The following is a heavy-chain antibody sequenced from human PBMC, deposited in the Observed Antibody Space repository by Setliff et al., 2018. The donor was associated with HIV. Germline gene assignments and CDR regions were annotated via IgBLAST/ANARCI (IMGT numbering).Heavy chain of an antibody. CDR1: GFSFRSYA. V-gene: IGHV3-23*01. J-gene: IGHJ4*02. CDR3: AKTQTVITVYGPFDS. CDR2: ISGSGDIT. Sequence: GGSLRLSCAASGFSFRSYAVSWVRQAPGKGLEWISVISGSGDITYYRESVKGRFTVSRDNSNNTVYVQMNSLRAEDTAMYYCAKTQTVITVYGPFDSWGQGTPVTVSS. D-gene: IGHD4-4*01.